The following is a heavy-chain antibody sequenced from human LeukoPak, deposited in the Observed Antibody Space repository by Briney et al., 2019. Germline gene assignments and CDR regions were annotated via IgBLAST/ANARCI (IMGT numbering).Heavy chain of an antibody. J-gene: IGHJ4*02. V-gene: IGHV1-18*01. D-gene: IGHD2-21*02. CDR3: ARDWSSHLVVVTVIDY. Sequence: ASVKVSCKASGYTFTSYGISWVRQAPGQGLEWMGWISAYNGNTNYAQKLQGRVTMTTDTSTSTAYMELRSLRSDDTAVYYCARDWSSHLVVVTVIDYGGQEPLVPVP. CDR1: GYTFTSYG. CDR2: ISAYNGNT.